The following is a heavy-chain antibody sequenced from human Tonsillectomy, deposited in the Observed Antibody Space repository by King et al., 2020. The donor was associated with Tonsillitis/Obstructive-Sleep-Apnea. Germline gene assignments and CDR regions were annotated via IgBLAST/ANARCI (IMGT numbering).Heavy chain of an antibody. CDR1: GFTFSTYA. V-gene: IGHV3-30*04. CDR3: ASDSVSGYYEDYYYYYGMDV. J-gene: IGHJ6*02. D-gene: IGHD3-3*01. CDR2: ISFDGSNK. Sequence: VQLVESGGGVVQPGRSLRLSCAASGFTFSTYAMHWVRQAPGKGLEWVAVISFDGSNKYYADSLKGRFTISRDNSKNTLYLQMNSLRAEDTAVYYCASDSVSGYYEDYYYYYGMDVWGQGTTVTVSS.